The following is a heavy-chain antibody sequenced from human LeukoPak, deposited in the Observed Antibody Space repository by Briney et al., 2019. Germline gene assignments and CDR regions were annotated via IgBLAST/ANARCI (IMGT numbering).Heavy chain of an antibody. V-gene: IGHV6-1*01. J-gene: IGHJ4*02. Sequence: SQTLSLTCAISGDSVSSKSVWSWIRQSPSRGLEWLGRIYYRSKWGNNYAVSVKSRITINPDTSKNQFSLQLSSVTAEDTAVYYCARGDQNFDYWGQGTLVTVSS. D-gene: IGHD5-24*01. CDR2: IYYRSKWGN. CDR3: ARGDQNFDY. CDR1: GDSVSSKSV.